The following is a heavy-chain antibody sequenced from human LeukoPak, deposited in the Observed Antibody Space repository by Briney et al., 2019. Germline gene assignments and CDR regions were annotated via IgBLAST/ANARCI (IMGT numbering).Heavy chain of an antibody. V-gene: IGHV1-2*02. Sequence: ASVKVSCKASGYTFTGYYMHWVRQAPGQGLEWIGWINPNSGGTNYAQKFQGRVTMTRDTSISTAYMELSRLRSDDTAVYYCARGYCSSTSCYDNWFDPWGQGTLVTVSS. D-gene: IGHD2-2*01. J-gene: IGHJ5*02. CDR1: GYTFTGYY. CDR2: INPNSGGT. CDR3: ARGYCSSTSCYDNWFDP.